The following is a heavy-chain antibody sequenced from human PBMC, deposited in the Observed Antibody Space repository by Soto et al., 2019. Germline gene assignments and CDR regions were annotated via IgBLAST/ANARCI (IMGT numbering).Heavy chain of an antibody. CDR1: GGTFSSYA. V-gene: IGHV1-69*06. D-gene: IGHD3-9*01. J-gene: IGHJ4*02. CDR2: IIPIFGTA. Sequence: QVQLVQSGAEVKKPGSSVKLSCKASGGTFSSYAISWVRQAPGQGLEWMGGIIPIFGTANYAQKFQGRVTITADKSTSTAYMELSSLRSEDTAVYYCARSSGYDILTGYFPYYFDYWGQGTLVTVSS. CDR3: ARSSGYDILTGYFPYYFDY.